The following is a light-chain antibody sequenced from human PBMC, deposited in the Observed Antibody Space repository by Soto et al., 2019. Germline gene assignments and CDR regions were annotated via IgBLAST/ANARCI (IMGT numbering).Light chain of an antibody. Sequence: DIQMTQSPSSLSASVGDRVTITCRASRNVDNNVNWYQQKPGKAPNLLIYGSSTLYGGVPSRFSGSGSGTAFTLTVSSLHPEDFAVYFCQQSYSSPWTLGLGTKVDIK. V-gene: IGKV1-39*01. J-gene: IGKJ1*01. CDR1: RNVDNN. CDR3: QQSYSSPWT. CDR2: GSS.